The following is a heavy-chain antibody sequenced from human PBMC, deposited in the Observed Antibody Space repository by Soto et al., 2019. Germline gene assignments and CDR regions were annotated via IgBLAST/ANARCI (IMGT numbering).Heavy chain of an antibody. Sequence: WGSLRLSCAASGFTFIIYAVAFIRHTPGKGLEWVSVIGAGSDGIQYVDSVKGRFSISRDNSKNTLYLHMNSLRAEDTAIYYCAKYSTSGPSRFFDLWGQGTLVTVSS. CDR1: GFTFIIYA. CDR3: AKYSTSGPSRFFDL. CDR2: IGAGSDGI. D-gene: IGHD5-12*01. V-gene: IGHV3-23*01. J-gene: IGHJ4*02.